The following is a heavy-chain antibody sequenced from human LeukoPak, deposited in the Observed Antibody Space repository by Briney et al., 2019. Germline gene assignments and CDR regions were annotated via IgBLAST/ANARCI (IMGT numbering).Heavy chain of an antibody. D-gene: IGHD1-26*01. V-gene: IGHV1-2*02. CDR3: ARDQALGGSYTPLVYFDY. CDR1: GYTFTGYY. Sequence: ASVKVSCKASGYTFTGYYMHWVRQAPGQGLEWMGWINPNSGGTNYALKFQGRVTMTRDTSISTAYMELSRLRSDDTAVYYCARDQALGGSYTPLVYFDYWGQGTLVTVSS. CDR2: INPNSGGT. J-gene: IGHJ4*02.